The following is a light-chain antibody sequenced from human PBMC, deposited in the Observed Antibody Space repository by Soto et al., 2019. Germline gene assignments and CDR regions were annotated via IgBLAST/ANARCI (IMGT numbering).Light chain of an antibody. CDR1: QSVSSTS. CDR3: QQYDRSTGT. J-gene: IGKJ1*01. Sequence: EIVLTQSPGTLSLSPGERATLSCRASQSVSSTSLAWYQQKPGQAPRLLMYDTSSRATGIPDRFSGSGSGTDFTLTITRLESEDFAVYYCQQYDRSTGTFGQGTKVEIK. CDR2: DTS. V-gene: IGKV3-20*01.